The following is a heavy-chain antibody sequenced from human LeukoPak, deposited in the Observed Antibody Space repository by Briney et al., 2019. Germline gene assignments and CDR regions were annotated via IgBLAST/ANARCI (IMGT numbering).Heavy chain of an antibody. D-gene: IGHD3-22*01. Sequence: ASVKVSCKASGYTFSSYDINWVQQAPGQGLEWMGWMNPNSGNTGYAQELQGRVAMTRDTSISTAYMELSSLISDDTAVYYCTRGGTIYDTILEDPFDIWGQGTMVTVSS. CDR2: MNPNSGNT. V-gene: IGHV1-8*01. CDR1: GYTFSSYD. J-gene: IGHJ3*02. CDR3: TRGGTIYDTILEDPFDI.